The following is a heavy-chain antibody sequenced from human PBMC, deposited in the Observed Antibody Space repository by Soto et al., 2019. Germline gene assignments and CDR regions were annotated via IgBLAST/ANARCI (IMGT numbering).Heavy chain of an antibody. J-gene: IGHJ4*02. CDR2: IIPILGIA. CDR1: GGTFSSYT. Sequence: QVQLVQSGAEVKKPGSSVKVSCKASGGTFSSYTISWVRQAPGQGLEWMGRIIPILGIANYAQKFQGRVTITADKATSTAYMELSSLRSEDTAVYYCARAFPAGFPATATYFDYWGQGTLVTVSS. CDR3: ARAFPAGFPATATYFDY. V-gene: IGHV1-69*02. D-gene: IGHD2-15*01.